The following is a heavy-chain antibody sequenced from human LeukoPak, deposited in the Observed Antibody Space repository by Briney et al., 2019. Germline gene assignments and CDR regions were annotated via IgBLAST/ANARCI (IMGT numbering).Heavy chain of an antibody. CDR3: ARTDWFLAFDI. CDR1: DGSISNYY. D-gene: IGHD3-9*01. CDR2: IHYSGST. Sequence: SETLSLTCTVSDGSISNYYWSWIRQPPGKGLEWIGYIHYSGSTKYNPSLKSRVTISVDTSKNQFSLKLSSVTAADTAVYYCARTDWFLAFDIWGQGTMVTVSS. J-gene: IGHJ3*02. V-gene: IGHV4-59*12.